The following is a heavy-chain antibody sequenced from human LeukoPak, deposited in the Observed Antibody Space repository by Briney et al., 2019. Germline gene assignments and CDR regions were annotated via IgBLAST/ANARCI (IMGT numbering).Heavy chain of an antibody. J-gene: IGHJ4*02. Sequence: GASVKVSCKTSGYTFNSYGISWVRQAPGQGLEWMGSIRPYTGNTKYAESLQGRVILTTDTSTRTAYMELRSLRSDDTAVFYCARDQYDHAWGSYRPYFDYWGQGTLVTVSS. CDR3: ARDQYDHAWGSYRPYFDY. CDR2: IRPYTGNT. CDR1: GYTFNSYG. D-gene: IGHD3-16*02. V-gene: IGHV1-18*04.